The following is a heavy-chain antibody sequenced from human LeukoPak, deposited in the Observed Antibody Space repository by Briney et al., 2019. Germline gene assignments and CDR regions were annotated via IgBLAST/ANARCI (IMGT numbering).Heavy chain of an antibody. CDR2: IYHSGST. V-gene: IGHV4-30-2*01. CDR3: ARAGADTYYYDSSGYSVDY. D-gene: IGHD3-22*01. Sequence: SQTLSLTCTVSGGSISSGGYYWSWIRQPPGKGLEWIGYIYHSGSTYYNPSLKSRVTISVDTSKNQFSLKLSSVTAADTAVYYCARAGADTYYYDSSGYSVDYWGQGTLVTVSS. CDR1: GGSISSGGYY. J-gene: IGHJ4*02.